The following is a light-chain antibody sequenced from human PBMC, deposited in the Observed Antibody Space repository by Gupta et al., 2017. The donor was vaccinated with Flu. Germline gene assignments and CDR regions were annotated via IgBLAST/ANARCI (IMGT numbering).Light chain of an antibody. CDR1: QNINYH. CDR2: AAS. J-gene: IGKJ2*01. CDR3: QQSHSTPHT. Sequence: DIKITHAPSSLSASVGDSVTITCRASQNINYHLNWYQQKAGKGPKFLIYAASSLKSGVPPRFSGSGSGTDFTLTISNLQPEDFATYYCQQSHSTPHTFGLGTKLEMK. V-gene: IGKV1-39*01.